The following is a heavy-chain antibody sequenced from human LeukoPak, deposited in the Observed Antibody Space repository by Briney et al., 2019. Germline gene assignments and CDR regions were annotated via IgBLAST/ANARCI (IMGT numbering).Heavy chain of an antibody. CDR2: ISWNSGSI. CDR3: AKDIGEFDP. V-gene: IGHV3-9*01. D-gene: IGHD3-16*01. Sequence: GRSLRLSCAASGFTFDDYAMYWVRQAPGKGLEWVSGISWNSGSIGYADSVKGRFTISRDNAKNSLYLQMNSLRAEDTALYYCAKDIGEFDPWGQGTLVTVSS. CDR1: GFTFDDYA. J-gene: IGHJ5*02.